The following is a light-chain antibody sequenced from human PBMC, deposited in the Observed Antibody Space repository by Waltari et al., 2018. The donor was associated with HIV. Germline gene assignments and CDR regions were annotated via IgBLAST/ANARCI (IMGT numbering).Light chain of an antibody. V-gene: IGLV2-14*01. Sequence: QSPLAQPASPSGSPGHSIPHPCTSTSGDLGCYHYVAWYQQHPGKAPKLMSYDVSKRPSGVSNRFSGSKSGNTASLTISGLQAEDEADYYCSSYTSSSIRVFGGGTKLTVL. J-gene: IGLJ3*02. CDR1: SGDLGCYHY. CDR3: SSYTSSSIRV. CDR2: DVS.